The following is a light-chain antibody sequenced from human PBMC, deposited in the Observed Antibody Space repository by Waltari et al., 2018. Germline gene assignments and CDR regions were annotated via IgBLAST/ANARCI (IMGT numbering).Light chain of an antibody. CDR2: DAS. CDR1: QSVTTD. Sequence: EVVLTQSPATLSLSPGDRATLSCRASQSVTTDLAWYQQRRGQAPRLLIYDASARATGIPARFSGSGSGTDFTLTISGLEPEDFATYYCQQVNSFPRTFGQGTKVEVK. CDR3: QQVNSFPRT. V-gene: IGKV3-11*01. J-gene: IGKJ1*01.